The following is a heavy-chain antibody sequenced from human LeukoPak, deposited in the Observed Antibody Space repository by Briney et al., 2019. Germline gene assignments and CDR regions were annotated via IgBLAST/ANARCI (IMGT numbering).Heavy chain of an antibody. D-gene: IGHD4-11*01. V-gene: IGHV4-59*01. CDR3: ARAYSNYGYYYYMDV. CDR2: IYYSGST. Sequence: SETLSLTCTVSGGSISSYYWSWIRQPPGKGLEWIGNIYYSGSTNYNPSLKSRVTISVDTSKNQFSLKLSSVTAADTAVYYCARAYSNYGYYYYMDVWGKGTTVTVSS. J-gene: IGHJ6*03. CDR1: GGSISSYY.